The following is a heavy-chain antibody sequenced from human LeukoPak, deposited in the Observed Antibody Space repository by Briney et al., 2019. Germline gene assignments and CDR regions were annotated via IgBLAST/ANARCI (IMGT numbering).Heavy chain of an antibody. V-gene: IGHV3-30-3*01. CDR2: ISYDGSNK. D-gene: IGHD2-21*02. Sequence: SGGSLRLSCAASGFTFSSYSMHWVRQAPCKGLEWVAVISYDGSNKYYADSVKGRFTISRDNSKNTLYLQMNSLRAEDTAVYYCARDCGGDCHGGFDYWGQGTLVTVSS. J-gene: IGHJ4*02. CDR1: GFTFSSYS. CDR3: ARDCGGDCHGGFDY.